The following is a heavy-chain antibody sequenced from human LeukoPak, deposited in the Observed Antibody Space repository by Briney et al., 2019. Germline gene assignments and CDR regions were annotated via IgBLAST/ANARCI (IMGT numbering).Heavy chain of an antibody. V-gene: IGHV4-59*08. CDR1: GGSISSYY. Sequence: SETLSLTCTASGGSISSYYWSWIRQPPGKGLEWIGYIYYSGSTNYNPSLKSRVTISVDTSKNQFSLKLSSVTAADTAVYYCARRSSWLKAFDIWGQGTMVTVSS. J-gene: IGHJ3*02. D-gene: IGHD6-13*01. CDR2: IYYSGST. CDR3: ARRSSWLKAFDI.